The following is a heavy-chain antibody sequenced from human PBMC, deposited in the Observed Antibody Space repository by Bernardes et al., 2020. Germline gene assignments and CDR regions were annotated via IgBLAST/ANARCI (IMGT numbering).Heavy chain of an antibody. CDR3: ARRPGSGSYYNRPYYYYYGMDV. V-gene: IGHV4-39*01. CDR2: IYYSGST. D-gene: IGHD3-10*01. CDR1: GGSISSSSYY. J-gene: IGHJ6*02. Sequence: SETLSLTCTVSGGSISSSSYYWGWIRQPPGKGLEWIGSIYYSGSTYYNPSLKSRVTISVDTSKNQFSLKLSSVTAADTAVYYCARRPGSGSYYNRPYYYYYGMDVWGQGTTVTVSS.